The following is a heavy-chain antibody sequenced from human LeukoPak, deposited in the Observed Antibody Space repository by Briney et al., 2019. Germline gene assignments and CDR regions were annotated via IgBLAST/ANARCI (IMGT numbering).Heavy chain of an antibody. J-gene: IGHJ4*02. CDR2: IWYDGSNK. CDR1: GFTFSSYA. D-gene: IGHD3-10*01. Sequence: GRSLRLSCAASGFTFSSYAMHWVRQAPGKGLEWVAVIWYDGSNKYYADSVKGRVTISRDNSKNTLYLQMNSLRAEDTAVYYCARDYYGSGSYYTYYFDYWGQGTLVTVSS. CDR3: ARDYYGSGSYYTYYFDY. V-gene: IGHV3-33*08.